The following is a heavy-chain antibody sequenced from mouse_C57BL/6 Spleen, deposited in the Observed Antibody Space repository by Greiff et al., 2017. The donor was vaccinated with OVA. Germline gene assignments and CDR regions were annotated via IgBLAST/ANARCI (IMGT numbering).Heavy chain of an antibody. CDR2: ISYSGST. Sequence: DVHLVESGPGMVKPSQSLSLTCTVTGYSITSGYDWHWIRHFPGNKLEWMGYISYSGSTNYNPSLKSRISITHDTSKNHFFLKLNSVTTEDTATYYCARGNWVYYFDYWGQGTTLTVSS. CDR1: GYSITSGYD. CDR3: ARGNWVYYFDY. J-gene: IGHJ2*01. V-gene: IGHV3-1*01. D-gene: IGHD4-1*01.